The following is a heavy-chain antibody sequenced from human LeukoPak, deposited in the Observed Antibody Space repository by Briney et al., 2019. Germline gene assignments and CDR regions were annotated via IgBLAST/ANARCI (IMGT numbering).Heavy chain of an antibody. CDR2: IYYSGST. V-gene: IGHV4-31*03. CDR1: GGSISSGGYY. D-gene: IGHD3-10*01. CDR3: ARHHYYGSGSYNNYFDY. J-gene: IGHJ4*02. Sequence: QPSQTLSLTCTVSGGSISSGGYYWSWIRQHPGKGLEWIGYIYYSGSTYYNPSLKSRVTISVDTSKNQFSLKLSSVAAADTAVYYCARHHYYGSGSYNNYFDYWGQGTLVTVSS.